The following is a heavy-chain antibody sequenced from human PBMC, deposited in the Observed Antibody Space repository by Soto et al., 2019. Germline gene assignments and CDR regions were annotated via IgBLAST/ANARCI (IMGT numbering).Heavy chain of an antibody. CDR2: ISSSSNSV. D-gene: IGHD3-16*01. J-gene: IGHJ4*02. CDR1: GFTFSKYS. Sequence: EVQMVESGGGLVPPGGSLRLSCEGTGFTFSKYSLNWVRQAPGKGLEWISYISSSSNSVDYAVSVKDRFIISRDNAKNSLSPQMDFLGDEDTVVYHCASSLPPVESWGRGSLVTASS. CDR3: ASSLPPVES. V-gene: IGHV3-48*02.